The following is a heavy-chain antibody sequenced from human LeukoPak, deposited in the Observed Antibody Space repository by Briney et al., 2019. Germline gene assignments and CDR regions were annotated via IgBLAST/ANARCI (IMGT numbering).Heavy chain of an antibody. Sequence: SVKVSCKASGGTFSSYAISWVRQAPGQGLEWMGGIIPIFGTANYAQKFQGRVTITADESTSTAYMDLSSLRSEDTAVFYCVRGTNYGDYSVGDAFDVWGQGTMVTVSS. J-gene: IGHJ3*01. V-gene: IGHV1-69*13. CDR3: VRGTNYGDYSVGDAFDV. CDR1: GGTFSSYA. D-gene: IGHD4-17*01. CDR2: IIPIFGTA.